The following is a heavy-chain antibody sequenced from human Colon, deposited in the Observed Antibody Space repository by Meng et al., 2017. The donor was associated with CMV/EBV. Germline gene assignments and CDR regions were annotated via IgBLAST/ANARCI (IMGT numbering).Heavy chain of an antibody. CDR2: MNPHSGDT. CDR1: GYRFSSYG. V-gene: IGHV1-8*01. Sequence: QVQVVQSGDEVKKPGASVKVSCKASGYRFSSYGFSWVRQAPGQGLEWMGYMNPHSGDTAYAQKFQGRVTMTRDTAINTAYMELSSLRSEDTAVYYCATSFYGGLPWGQGTLVTVSS. J-gene: IGHJ5*02. D-gene: IGHD2/OR15-2a*01. CDR3: ATSFYGGLP.